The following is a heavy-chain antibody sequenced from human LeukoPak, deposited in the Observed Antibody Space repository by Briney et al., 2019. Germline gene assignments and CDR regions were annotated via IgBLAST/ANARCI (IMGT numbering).Heavy chain of an antibody. Sequence: SETLSLTCTVSGGSISSSSYYWGWIRQPPGKGLEWIGSIYYSGSTYYNPSLKSRVTISVDTSKNQFSLKLSSVTAADTAVYYCARADGGRPFDYWGQGTLVTVSS. V-gene: IGHV4-39*07. CDR3: ARADGGRPFDY. CDR1: GGSISSSSYY. CDR2: IYYSGST. J-gene: IGHJ4*02. D-gene: IGHD4-23*01.